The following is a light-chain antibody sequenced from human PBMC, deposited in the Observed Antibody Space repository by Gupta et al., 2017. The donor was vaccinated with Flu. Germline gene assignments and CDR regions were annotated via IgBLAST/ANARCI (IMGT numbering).Light chain of an antibody. J-gene: IGLJ2*01. CDR3: LLTYGGPRV. CDR2: DTN. CDR1: TGAVTSDHY. Sequence: QAVVTQEPSLTVSPGGPGTLPCASSTGAVTSDHYPFWFQQMPGQAPRTLIFDTNNRHSWTPARFSGSLLGGKAALTLSGAQPEDEADYYCLLTYGGPRVFGGGTKLTVL. V-gene: IGLV7-46*01.